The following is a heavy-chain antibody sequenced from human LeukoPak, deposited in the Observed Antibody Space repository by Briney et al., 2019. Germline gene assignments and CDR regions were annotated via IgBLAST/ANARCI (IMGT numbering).Heavy chain of an antibody. CDR2: IIPIFGTA. CDR3: ARSMVGPPQGAFDI. CDR1: GGTFSSYA. D-gene: IGHD4/OR15-4a*01. Sequence: PGASVKVSCKASGGTFSSYAISWVRQAPGQGLEWMGGIIPIFGTANYAQKFQGRVTITADESTSTAYMELSSLRSEDTAVYYCARSMVGPPQGAFDIWGQGTMVTVSS. J-gene: IGHJ3*02. V-gene: IGHV1-69*01.